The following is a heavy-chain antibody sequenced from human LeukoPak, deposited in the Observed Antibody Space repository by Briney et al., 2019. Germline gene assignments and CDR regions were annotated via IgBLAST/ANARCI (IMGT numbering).Heavy chain of an antibody. D-gene: IGHD2-21*01. CDR1: GGSISGSYY. J-gene: IGHJ6*03. CDR3: GRLGSYYYSYMDV. V-gene: IGHV4-39*01. Sequence: SETLSLTCTVSGGSISGSYYWVWIRQPPGKGLEWIGSIYYGGRIYYNPSLKSRVTISVDTSKNQFSLKLCSVTAADTALYYCGRLGSYYYSYMDVWGKGTTVTISS. CDR2: IYYGGRI.